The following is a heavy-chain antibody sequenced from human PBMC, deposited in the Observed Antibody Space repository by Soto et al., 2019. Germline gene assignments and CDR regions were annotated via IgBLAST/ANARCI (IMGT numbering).Heavy chain of an antibody. CDR2: IKQDGSEK. CDR3: AREGLRGVMSYYGIDV. V-gene: IGHV3-7*04. J-gene: IGHJ6*02. CDR1: GFTFSSYW. D-gene: IGHD3-10*01. Sequence: EVQLVESGGGLVQPGGSLRLSCAASGFTFSSYWMSWVRQAPGKGLEWVANIKQDGSEKYYVDSVKGRFTISRDNAKNSLYLQMNSLRAEDTAVYYCAREGLRGVMSYYGIDVWGQGTTVTVSS.